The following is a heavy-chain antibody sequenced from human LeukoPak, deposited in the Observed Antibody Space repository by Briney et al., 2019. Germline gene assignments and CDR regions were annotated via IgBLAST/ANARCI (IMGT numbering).Heavy chain of an antibody. Sequence: ASVKVSCKASGHTFTSYAMNWVRQTPGQGLEWMGWINTNTGNPTYAQGFTGRFVFSLDTSVSTAYLQVSSLKAEDTAVYYCAREGYSSSWYAGYWGQGTLVTVSS. CDR2: INTNTGNP. V-gene: IGHV7-4-1*02. CDR1: GHTFTSYA. CDR3: AREGYSSSWYAGY. D-gene: IGHD6-13*01. J-gene: IGHJ4*02.